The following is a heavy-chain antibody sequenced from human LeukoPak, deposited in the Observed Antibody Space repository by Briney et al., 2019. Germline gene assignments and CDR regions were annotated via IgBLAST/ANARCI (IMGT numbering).Heavy chain of an antibody. J-gene: IGHJ4*02. Sequence: GGSLRLSCAPSGFTFSIGWMNWVRHAPGQGLECVSYISSSVSTIYYADSLKGRFTISRNNAKNLLYLKINSLRAEDTAVYYCAREGLGYCSSTSWHPPENFDYWGQGTLVTVSS. CDR2: ISSSVSTI. D-gene: IGHD2-2*01. CDR1: GFTFSIGW. CDR3: AREGLGYCSSTSWHPPENFDY. V-gene: IGHV3-48*04.